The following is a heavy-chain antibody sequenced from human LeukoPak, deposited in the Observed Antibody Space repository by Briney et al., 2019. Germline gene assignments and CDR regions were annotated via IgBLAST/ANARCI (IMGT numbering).Heavy chain of an antibody. J-gene: IGHJ4*02. CDR2: IKKDGSEQ. V-gene: IGHV3-7*01. Sequence: PGGSLRLPCVASGLSFSDHWMNWFRQAPGKGLEWVATIKKDGSEQYYVDSMKGRFTISRDNAKSSVYLQINSLRAEDTAVYYCARDLGWLQSDYWGQGTLVTVSS. D-gene: IGHD5-24*01. CDR3: ARDLGWLQSDY. CDR1: GLSFSDHW.